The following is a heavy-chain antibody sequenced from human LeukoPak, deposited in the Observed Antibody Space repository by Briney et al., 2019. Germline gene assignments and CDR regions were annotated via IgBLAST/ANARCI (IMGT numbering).Heavy chain of an antibody. Sequence: GGSLRLSCAASLFTFGTYWMSWVRQAPGEGLEWVANINQDGSERYLVDSVKGRFTISRDNAKKSLYLQMNSLRAGDTAVYYCARAMAARSFYFDHWGQGTLVTVSS. CDR3: ARAMAARSFYFDH. CDR2: INQDGSER. J-gene: IGHJ4*02. D-gene: IGHD5-24*01. CDR1: LFTFGTYW. V-gene: IGHV3-7*01.